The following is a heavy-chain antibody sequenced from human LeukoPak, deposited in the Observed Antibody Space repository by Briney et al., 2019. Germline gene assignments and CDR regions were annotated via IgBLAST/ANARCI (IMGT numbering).Heavy chain of an antibody. V-gene: IGHV1-18*04. J-gene: IGHJ4*02. Sequence: ASVKVSCKASGYTFTGYYMHWVRQAPGQGLEWMGWISGYNGKTNYAQKFQGRVTMTTDTSTSTAYMELRSLRFDDTAVYYCARDGWNVVGATDYWGQGTLVTVSS. CDR2: ISGYNGKT. D-gene: IGHD1-26*01. CDR1: GYTFTGYY. CDR3: ARDGWNVVGATDY.